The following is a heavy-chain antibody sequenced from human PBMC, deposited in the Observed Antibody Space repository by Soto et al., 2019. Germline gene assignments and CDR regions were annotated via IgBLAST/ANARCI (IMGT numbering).Heavy chain of an antibody. V-gene: IGHV3-73*01. J-gene: IGHJ4*02. CDR2: IGSKGETYAT. CDR1: GFTFGASN. CDR3: SRDDSDWFFN. D-gene: IGHD3-9*01. Sequence: PVGSLRLSCAASGFTFGASNLQWVRQASGKGLEWLGRIGSKGETYATAYAASVKGRFTISRDDSKNTAYLQMNSLESEDTAVYYCSRDDSDWFFNWGRGTLVNVSS.